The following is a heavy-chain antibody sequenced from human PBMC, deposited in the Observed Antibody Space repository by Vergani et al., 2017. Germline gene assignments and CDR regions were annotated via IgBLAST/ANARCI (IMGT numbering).Heavy chain of an antibody. Sequence: QVQLQESGPGLVKPSQTLSLTCTVSGGSISRGSYYWSWIRQPAGKGLEWIGSIYHSGSTYYNPSLKSRVTISVDTSKNQFSLKLSSVTAADPAVYYFARHSPQPWGRCAFDIWGQGTMVTVSS. J-gene: IGHJ3*02. V-gene: IGHV4-61*02. CDR3: ARHSPQPWGRCAFDI. CDR1: GGSISRGSYY. D-gene: IGHD3-16*01. CDR2: IYHSGST.